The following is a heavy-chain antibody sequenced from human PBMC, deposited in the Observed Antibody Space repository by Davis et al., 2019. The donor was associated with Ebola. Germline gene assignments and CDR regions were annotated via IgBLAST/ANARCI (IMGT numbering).Heavy chain of an antibody. J-gene: IGHJ6*04. V-gene: IGHV1-8*02. CDR1: GYTFTSYA. CDR3: ARDQEGRTVTTYYYYYGMDV. Sequence: AASVKVSCKASGYTFTSYAMNWVRQAPGQGLEWMGWMNPNSGNTGYAQKLQGRVTMTTDTSTSTAYMELSSLRSEDTAVYYCARDQEGRTVTTYYYYYGMDVWGKGTTVTVSS. CDR2: MNPNSGNT. D-gene: IGHD4-17*01.